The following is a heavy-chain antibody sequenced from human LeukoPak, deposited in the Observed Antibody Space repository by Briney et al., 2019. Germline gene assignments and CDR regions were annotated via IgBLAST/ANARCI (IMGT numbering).Heavy chain of an antibody. CDR1: GFTFNTFD. CDR2: ISSGSSTR. J-gene: IGHJ6*02. CDR3: ARLRYYTVDV. V-gene: IGHV3-48*01. Sequence: GGSLRLSCAASGFTFNTFDMTWVRQAPGKGLECVSYISSGSSTRYYADSVKGRFTISRDNAKSSLFLQMNSLRAEDTAVYFCARLRYYTVDVWGQGTTVIVSS.